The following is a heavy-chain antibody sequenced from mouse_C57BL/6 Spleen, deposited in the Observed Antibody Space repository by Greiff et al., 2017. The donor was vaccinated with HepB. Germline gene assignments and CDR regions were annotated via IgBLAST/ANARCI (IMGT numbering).Heavy chain of an antibody. CDR3: ARDSFYAMDY. V-gene: IGHV1-54*01. Sequence: QVQLQQSGAELVRPGTSVKVSCKASGYAFTNYLIEWVKQRPGQGLEWIGVINPGSGGTNYNEEFKGKATLTADKSSSTAYMQLSSLTSEDSAVYVCARDSFYAMDYWGQGTSVTVSS. CDR1: GYAFTNYL. J-gene: IGHJ4*01. CDR2: INPGSGGT.